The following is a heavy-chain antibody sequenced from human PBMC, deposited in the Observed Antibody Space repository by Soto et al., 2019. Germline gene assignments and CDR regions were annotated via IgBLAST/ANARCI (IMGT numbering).Heavy chain of an antibody. CDR3: ARLTTVVTRDYFDY. D-gene: IGHD4-17*01. V-gene: IGHV1-18*04. CDR1: GYTFTSYG. CDR2: ISAYNGNT. J-gene: IGHJ4*02. Sequence: ASVKVSCKASGYTFTSYGISWVRQAPGQGLEWMGWISAYNGNTNYAQKLQGRVTVTTDTSTSTAYMELRSLRSDDTAVYYCARLTTVVTRDYFDYWGQGTLVTV.